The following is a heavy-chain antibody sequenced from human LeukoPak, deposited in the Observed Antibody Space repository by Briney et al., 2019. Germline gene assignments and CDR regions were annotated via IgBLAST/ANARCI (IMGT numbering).Heavy chain of an antibody. J-gene: IGHJ3*02. Sequence: GGSLRLSCAASGFTFSSYWMSWVRQAPGKGLEWVANIKQDGSEKYYVDSVKGRFTISRDNVKNSLYLQMNSLRDEDTAVYYCARDGRIRITMVRGVREYAFDIWGQGTMVTVSS. CDR2: IKQDGSEK. D-gene: IGHD3-10*01. CDR1: GFTFSSYW. V-gene: IGHV3-7*01. CDR3: ARDGRIRITMVRGVREYAFDI.